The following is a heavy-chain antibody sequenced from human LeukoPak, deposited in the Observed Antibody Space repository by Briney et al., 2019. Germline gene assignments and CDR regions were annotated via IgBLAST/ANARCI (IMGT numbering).Heavy chain of an antibody. CDR2: ISSSSSYI. CDR1: GFTFSIYS. J-gene: IGHJ4*02. V-gene: IGHV3-21*01. Sequence: GGSLRLSCAASGFTFSIYSMNWVRQAPGKGLEWVSSISSSSSYIYYADSLKGRFTISRDNAKNSLYLQMNSLRAEDTAVYYCARAHHDYNPFFDYWGQGTLVTVSS. CDR3: ARAHHDYNPFFDY. D-gene: IGHD4-11*01.